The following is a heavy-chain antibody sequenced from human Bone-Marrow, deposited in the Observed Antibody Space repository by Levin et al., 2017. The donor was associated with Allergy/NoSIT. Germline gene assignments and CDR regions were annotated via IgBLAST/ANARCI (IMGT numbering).Heavy chain of an antibody. CDR2: IYYSGST. CDR1: GGSISSGGYY. Sequence: SETLSLTCTVSGGSISSGGYYWSWIRQHPGKGLEWIGYIYYSGSTYYNPSLKSRVTISVDTSKNQFSLKLSSVTAADTAVYYCARDHQSGYDSSEAFDIWGQGTMVTVSS. D-gene: IGHD5-12*01. J-gene: IGHJ3*02. CDR3: ARDHQSGYDSSEAFDI. V-gene: IGHV4-31*03.